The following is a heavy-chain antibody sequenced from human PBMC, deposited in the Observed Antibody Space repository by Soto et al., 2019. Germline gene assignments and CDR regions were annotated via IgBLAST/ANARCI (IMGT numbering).Heavy chain of an antibody. CDR3: ARDKARVSARWVPHFDY. Sequence: GASVKVSCKASGYTFTSYGIGWVRQAPGQGLEWKGWINGYNGDTNYAQKLQGRVTVTTDTSTSTAYMELRSLTSDDTAIYYGARDKARVSARWVPHFDYWGQGTLVTVSS. CDR2: INGYNGDT. V-gene: IGHV1-18*04. J-gene: IGHJ4*01. CDR1: GYTFTSYG. D-gene: IGHD2-21*02.